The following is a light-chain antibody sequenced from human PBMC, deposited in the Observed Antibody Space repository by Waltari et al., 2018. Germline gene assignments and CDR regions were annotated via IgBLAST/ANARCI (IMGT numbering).Light chain of an antibody. CDR2: DAS. J-gene: IGKJ1*01. V-gene: IGKV3-20*01. CDR3: QHYVRLPVS. Sequence: EIVLTQSPGTLSLSPGERATLSCRASQSVGKFLAWYQQKPGQAPRLLIYDASIRATGIPDRLSGSGYGTDFSLTISLLEPEDFALYYCQHYVRLPVSFGQGTKVGIK. CDR1: QSVGKF.